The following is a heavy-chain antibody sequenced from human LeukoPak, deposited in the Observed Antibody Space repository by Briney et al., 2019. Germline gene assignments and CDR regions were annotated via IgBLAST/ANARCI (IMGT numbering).Heavy chain of an antibody. J-gene: IGHJ1*01. CDR3: ARAPSEIGGYYPEYFRH. CDR2: IKSDGST. Sequence: SGGPLRLSCAASGFTFSSYWMHRVRQAPGKGLVWVSRIKSDGSTNYADSVKGRFTISRDNAKNTVSLQMNSLRAEDTGVYYCARAPSEIGGYYPEYFRHWGQGTLVTVSS. V-gene: IGHV3-74*01. CDR1: GFTFSSYW. D-gene: IGHD3-22*01.